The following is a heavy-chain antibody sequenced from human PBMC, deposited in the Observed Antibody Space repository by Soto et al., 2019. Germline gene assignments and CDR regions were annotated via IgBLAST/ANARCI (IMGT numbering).Heavy chain of an antibody. CDR3: RREYFNLRGYLDCSGGSCYLNY. V-gene: IGHV1-46*01. Sequence: ASAKVSSKASGYTFTSYYMHWVRQAPGQGLAWMGIINPSGGSTSYAQKFQGRVTMTRDTSTSTVYMELRSLRSEDTAVYYCRREYFNLRGYLDCSGGSCYLNYWGQGTLVTVSS. D-gene: IGHD2-15*01. CDR1: GYTFTSYY. J-gene: IGHJ4*02. CDR2: INPSGGST.